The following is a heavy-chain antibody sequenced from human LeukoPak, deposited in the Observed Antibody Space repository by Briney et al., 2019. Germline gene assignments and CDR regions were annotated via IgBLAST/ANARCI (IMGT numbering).Heavy chain of an antibody. V-gene: IGHV4-39*02. Sequence: SETLALTCSVSGDSISSSSYHWGWIRQSPERGLEWIGSMYYRGTTYENPSLKSRLTLSIDTSNNEFSLKLTSVTAADTAVYYCAREYSRSVVAGSRPDLWGQGLLVTVSS. CDR1: GDSISSSSYH. CDR3: AREYSRSVVAGSRPDL. D-gene: IGHD2-21*01. J-gene: IGHJ4*02. CDR2: MYYRGTT.